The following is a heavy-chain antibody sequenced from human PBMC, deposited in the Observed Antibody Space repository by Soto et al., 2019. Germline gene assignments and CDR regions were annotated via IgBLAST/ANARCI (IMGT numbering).Heavy chain of an antibody. Sequence: QVQLQESGPGLVKPSQTLSLTCTVSGGSISSGGYYWSWIRQHPGKGVEWIGYIYYSGSTYYNPSLKSRVTIPVDTSKNQFSLKLRSVTAADTAMYYCARVGTTVTNFDYWGPGNLVTASS. D-gene: IGHD4-17*01. V-gene: IGHV4-31*03. CDR3: ARVGTTVTNFDY. CDR1: GGSISSGGYY. CDR2: IYYSGST. J-gene: IGHJ4*02.